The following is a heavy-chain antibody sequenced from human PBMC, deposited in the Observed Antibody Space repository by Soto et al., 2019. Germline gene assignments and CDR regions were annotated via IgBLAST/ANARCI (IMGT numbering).Heavy chain of an antibody. J-gene: IGHJ4*02. CDR3: ASRDRGTSVDY. CDR1: GGSFTSNNW. Sequence: SETLSLTCAVSGGSFTSNNWWTWVRQPPGQGLEWIGEIYRTGSTNYNPSLKSRVTISLDKSENQFSLKVTSLTAADTAVYYCASRDRGTSVDYWGQGTLVTVSS. V-gene: IGHV4-4*02. CDR2: IYRTGST. D-gene: IGHD1-7*01.